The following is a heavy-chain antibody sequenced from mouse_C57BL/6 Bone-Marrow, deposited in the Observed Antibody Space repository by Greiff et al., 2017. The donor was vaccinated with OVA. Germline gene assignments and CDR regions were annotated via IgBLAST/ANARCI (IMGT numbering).Heavy chain of an antibody. J-gene: IGHJ2*01. V-gene: IGHV5-4*03. D-gene: IGHD6-1*01. Sequence: DVMLVESGGGLVKPGGSLKLSCAASGFTFSSYAMSWVRQTPEKRLEWVATISDGGSYTYYPDNVKGRFTISRDNAKNNLYLQMSHLKSEDTAMYYCARVLCDLFDYWGQGTTRTVSS. CDR1: GFTFSSYA. CDR3: ARVLCDLFDY. CDR2: ISDGGSYT.